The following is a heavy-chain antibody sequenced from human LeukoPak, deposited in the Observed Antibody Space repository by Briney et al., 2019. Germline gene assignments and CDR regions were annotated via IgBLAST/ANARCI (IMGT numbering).Heavy chain of an antibody. V-gene: IGHV3-23*01. D-gene: IGHD3-10*01. CDR1: GFTFSIYA. CDR3: ARDSMVRGVIGTFNM. J-gene: IGHJ3*02. CDR2: ISGRSENT. Sequence: GGSLRLSCAASGFTFSIYAMSWVCQAPGKGLEWVAGISGRSENTYYADSVKGRFTISRDNSQNTLYLQMNSLRAEDTAVYYCARDSMVRGVIGTFNMWGQGTMVTVSS.